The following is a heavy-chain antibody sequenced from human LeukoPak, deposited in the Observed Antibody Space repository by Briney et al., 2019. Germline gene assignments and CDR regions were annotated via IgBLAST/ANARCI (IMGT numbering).Heavy chain of an antibody. CDR3: AREAPGYCSSTSCYNWFDP. CDR1: DDSFSTHY. V-gene: IGHV4-59*11. CDR2: ISYSGST. D-gene: IGHD2-2*01. Sequence: SETLSLTCTVSDDSFSTHYWTWIRQPPGKGLEWIGYISYSGSTNYNPSLKSRVTISVDTSKNQFSLKLSSVTAADTAVYYCAREAPGYCSSTSCYNWFDPWGQGTLVTVSS. J-gene: IGHJ5*02.